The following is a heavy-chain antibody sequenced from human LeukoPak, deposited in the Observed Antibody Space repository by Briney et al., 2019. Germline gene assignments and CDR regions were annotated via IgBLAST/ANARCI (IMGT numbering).Heavy chain of an antibody. CDR3: ARRDYAYYHLDV. V-gene: IGHV3-48*03. Sequence: GGALSLSCAASGFTCSSYEMNWVRQAPGKGLEWVSYISSTDDTIYYADSVKGRFIISRDNAKNSLYLQMNSLRADDTAVYYCARRDYAYYHLDVWGKGTTVTVSS. J-gene: IGHJ6*03. CDR1: GFTCSSYE. CDR2: ISSTDDTI.